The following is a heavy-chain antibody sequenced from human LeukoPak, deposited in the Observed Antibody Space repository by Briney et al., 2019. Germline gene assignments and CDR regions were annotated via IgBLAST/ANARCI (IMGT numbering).Heavy chain of an antibody. CDR1: GGSFSGYY. D-gene: IGHD3-10*01. CDR3: ARDHSAYYYGSGRPTGYFQH. J-gene: IGHJ1*01. CDR2: INHSGST. Sequence: SETLSLTCAVYGGSFSGYYWSWIRQPPGKGLEWIGEINHSGSTNYNPSLKSRVTISVDTPKNQFSLKLSSVTAADTAVYYCARDHSAYYYGSGRPTGYFQHWGQGTLVTVSS. V-gene: IGHV4-34*01.